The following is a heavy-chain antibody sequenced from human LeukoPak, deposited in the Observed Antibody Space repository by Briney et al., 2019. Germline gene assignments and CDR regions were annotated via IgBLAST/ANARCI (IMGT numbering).Heavy chain of an antibody. J-gene: IGHJ3*01. V-gene: IGHV4-59*01. CDR2: VHSSGHS. CDR3: ARDLGSSFSFDV. D-gene: IGHD1-26*01. Sequence: SETLSLTCTVSGDAISTYYWTWIRQPPGKGLEWIGYVHSSGHSKYNPSLESRVTMSLETSERQFTLNLKSVTAADTAVYYCARDLGSSFSFDVWGRGTEVTVSS. CDR1: GDAISTYY.